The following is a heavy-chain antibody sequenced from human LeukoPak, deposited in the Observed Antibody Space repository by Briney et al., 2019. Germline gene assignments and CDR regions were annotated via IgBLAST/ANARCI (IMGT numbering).Heavy chain of an antibody. CDR1: SDSMTYIF. CDR2: IYSSGSA. Sequence: SETLSLTCNFSSDSMTYIFWSWIRQPAGKGLEWIGRIYSSGSAHYNPSLKSRVTMSVDTSKNQFSLKLSSVTAADTAVYYCARGITMVRGVPEGFDPWGQGTLVTVSS. CDR3: ARGITMVRGVPEGFDP. J-gene: IGHJ5*02. V-gene: IGHV4-4*07. D-gene: IGHD3-10*01.